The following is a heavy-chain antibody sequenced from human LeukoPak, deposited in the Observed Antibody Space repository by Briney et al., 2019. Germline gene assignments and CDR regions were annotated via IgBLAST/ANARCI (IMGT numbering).Heavy chain of an antibody. Sequence: GGSLTLSCAASGFNFDDYGMTWVRHAPGEGLEWVSSISWNGGSTGYVDSVKGRFTISRDNANNSLYLQMNSLRGEDTALYYCARGSGSYSTYFDFWGQGTLVTVSS. J-gene: IGHJ4*02. CDR2: ISWNGGST. D-gene: IGHD1-26*01. V-gene: IGHV3-20*04. CDR1: GFNFDDYG. CDR3: ARGSGSYSTYFDF.